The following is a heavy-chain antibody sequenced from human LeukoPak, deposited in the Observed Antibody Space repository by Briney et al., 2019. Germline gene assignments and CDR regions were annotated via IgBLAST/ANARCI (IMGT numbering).Heavy chain of an antibody. CDR2: IWSDATNQ. CDR3: VKDAQRGFDYSNALQH. D-gene: IGHD4-11*01. J-gene: IGHJ4*02. Sequence: PGWSLRLSCEASGFTFSHYGMHWVRQAPRKGLEWVAVIWSDATNQYYSDSVKSRFTISRDNFKRTVSLQMNSLRAEDTAVYYCVKDAQRGFDYSNALQHWGQGSLVTVSS. V-gene: IGHV3-33*06. CDR1: GFTFSHYG.